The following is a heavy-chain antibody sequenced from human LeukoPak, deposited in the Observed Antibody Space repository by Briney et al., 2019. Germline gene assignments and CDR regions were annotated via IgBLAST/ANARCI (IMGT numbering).Heavy chain of an antibody. CDR1: GGSISSSSYY. CDR3: ARLTGYSSESWFDP. J-gene: IGHJ5*02. CDR2: IYYSGST. Sequence: SETLSLTCTVSGGSISSSSYYWGWIRQPPGKGLEWIGYIYYSGSTYYNPSLKSRVTISVDTSKNQFSLKLSSVTAADTAVYYCARLTGYSSESWFDPWGQGTLVTVSS. V-gene: IGHV4-39*07. D-gene: IGHD3-9*01.